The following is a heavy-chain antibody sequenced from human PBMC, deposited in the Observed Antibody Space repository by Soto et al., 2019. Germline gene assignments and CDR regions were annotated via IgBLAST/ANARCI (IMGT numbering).Heavy chain of an antibody. CDR2: IYYSGST. CDR3: ARLLGSSGARDYYYYMDV. J-gene: IGHJ6*03. Sequence: SETLSLTCTFSGGSISSYYWSLIRQPPGKGLEWIGYIYYSGSTNYNPSLKSRVTISVDTSKNQFSLKLSSVTAADTAVYYCARLLGSSGARDYYYYMDVWGKGTTVTVSS. CDR1: GGSISSYY. D-gene: IGHD6-6*01. V-gene: IGHV4-59*08.